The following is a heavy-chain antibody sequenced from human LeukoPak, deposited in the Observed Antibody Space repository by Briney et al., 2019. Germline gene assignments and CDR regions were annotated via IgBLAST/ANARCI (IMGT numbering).Heavy chain of an antibody. CDR1: GGSISSYY. J-gene: IGHJ4*02. Sequence: SETLSLTCTASGGSISSYYWSWIRQPPGKGLEWIGYIYYSGSTNYNPSLKSRVTLLVDTSKNQLSLKLSSVTAADTAMYYCARTTYYYDSSGYYYYYFDFWGQGTLVTVSS. D-gene: IGHD3-22*01. CDR2: IYYSGST. CDR3: ARTTYYYDSSGYYYYYFDF. V-gene: IGHV4-59*01.